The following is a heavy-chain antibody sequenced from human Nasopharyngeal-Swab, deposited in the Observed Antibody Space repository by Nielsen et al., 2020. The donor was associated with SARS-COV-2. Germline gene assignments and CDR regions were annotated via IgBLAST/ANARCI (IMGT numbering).Heavy chain of an antibody. J-gene: IGHJ6*02. Sequence: ASVKVSCKASGNTFTSYAMHWVRQAPGQRLEWMGWINAGNGNTKYSQKFQGRVTITRDTSASTAYMELSSLRSEDTAVYYCAREPPLYDFWSGHFNGMDVWGQGTTVTVSS. CDR3: AREPPLYDFWSGHFNGMDV. CDR2: INAGNGNT. CDR1: GNTFTSYA. D-gene: IGHD3-3*01. V-gene: IGHV1-3*01.